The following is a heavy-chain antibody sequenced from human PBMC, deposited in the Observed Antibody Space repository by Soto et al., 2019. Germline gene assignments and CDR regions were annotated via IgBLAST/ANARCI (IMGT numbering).Heavy chain of an antibody. Sequence: QVQLVESGGGVVQPGRSLRLSCAASGFTFSSYGMHWVRQAPGKGLEWVAVIWYDGSNKYYADSVKGRFTISRDNSKNTLYLQMNSLRAEDTAVYYCARDGGDFRHQLVLGYDYWGQGTLVTVSS. CDR3: ARDGGDFRHQLVLGYDY. V-gene: IGHV3-33*01. CDR2: IWYDGSNK. D-gene: IGHD6-13*01. CDR1: GFTFSSYG. J-gene: IGHJ4*02.